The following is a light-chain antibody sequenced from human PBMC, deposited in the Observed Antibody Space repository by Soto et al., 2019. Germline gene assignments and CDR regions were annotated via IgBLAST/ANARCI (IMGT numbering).Light chain of an antibody. V-gene: IGKV1-39*01. CDR2: AAS. Sequence: DIQMTQSPSSLSASVGDRVTITCRASQSISSYLNWYQQKPGKAPKLLIYAASSLQGGVPSRFSGSGSGTDFTLTISSLQPEDFAMYYCQQSYSARTWTFGQGTKVDIK. CDR3: QQSYSARTWT. CDR1: QSISSY. J-gene: IGKJ1*01.